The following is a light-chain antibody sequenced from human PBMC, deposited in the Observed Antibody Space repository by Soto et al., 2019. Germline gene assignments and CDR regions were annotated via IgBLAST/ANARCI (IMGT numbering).Light chain of an antibody. CDR3: SSYTSSSTLDV. Sequence: QSVLTQPASVSGSPGQSITISCTGTGSDFGGYNYVSWYQQHPGKAPKLMIYDVSNRPSGVSNRFSGSKSGNTASLTISGLQAEDEADYYCSSYTSSSTLDVFGTGTKVTVL. V-gene: IGLV2-14*01. J-gene: IGLJ1*01. CDR2: DVS. CDR1: GSDFGGYNY.